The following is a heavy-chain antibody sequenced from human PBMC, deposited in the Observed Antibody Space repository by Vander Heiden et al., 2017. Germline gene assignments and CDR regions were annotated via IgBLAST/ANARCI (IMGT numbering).Heavy chain of an antibody. Sequence: EVQLVQSGAEVKKPGASLKISCQGSGYSFTSFWIGWVRQMPGKGLEWMGIIYPGDSDTRYSPSFQGQVTISADKYISTAYLQWSSLKASDTAIYYCARRCSSTSCLFDYWGQGTLVTVSS. V-gene: IGHV5-51*03. J-gene: IGHJ4*02. CDR3: ARRCSSTSCLFDY. CDR1: GYSFTSFW. CDR2: IYPGDSDT. D-gene: IGHD2-2*01.